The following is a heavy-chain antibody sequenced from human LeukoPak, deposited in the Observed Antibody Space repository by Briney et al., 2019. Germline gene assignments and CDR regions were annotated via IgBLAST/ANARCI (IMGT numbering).Heavy chain of an antibody. D-gene: IGHD6-25*01. Sequence: PSQTLSLTCTVSGGSISSGDYYWSWIRQPPGKGLEWIGEINHSGSTNYNPSLKSRVTISVDTSKNQFSLKLSSVTAADTAVYYCARLCQRAAIWGQGTMVTVSS. CDR2: INHSGST. CDR1: GGSISSGDYY. V-gene: IGHV4-30-4*01. J-gene: IGHJ3*02. CDR3: ARLCQRAAI.